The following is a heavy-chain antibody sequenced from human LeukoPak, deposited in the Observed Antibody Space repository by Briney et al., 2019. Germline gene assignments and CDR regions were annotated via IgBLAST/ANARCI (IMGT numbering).Heavy chain of an antibody. CDR3: ARGSPYGDYDPSFDY. V-gene: IGHV1-69*13. CDR1: GGTFSSYA. Sequence: ASVKVSCKASGGTFSSYAISWVRQAPGQGLEWMGGIIPIFGTANYAQKFQGRVTITADESTSTAYMELSSLRSEDTAVYYCARGSPYGDYDPSFDYWGQGTLVTVSS. CDR2: IIPIFGTA. D-gene: IGHD4-17*01. J-gene: IGHJ4*02.